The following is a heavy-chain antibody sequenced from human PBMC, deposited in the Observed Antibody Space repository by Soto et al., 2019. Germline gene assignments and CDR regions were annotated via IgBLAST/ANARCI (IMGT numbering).Heavy chain of an antibody. J-gene: IGHJ6*02. D-gene: IGHD3-22*01. CDR2: IIPIFGTA. V-gene: IGHV1-69*01. CDR3: ARDGQDSSGYYYYYYGMDV. Sequence: QVQLVQSGAEVKKPGSSVKVSCKASGGTFSSYAISWVRQAPGQGLEWMGGIIPIFGTANYAQKFQGRVTITADESTSTAYMELSSLISEDTAVYYCARDGQDSSGYYYYYYGMDVWGQGTTVTVSS. CDR1: GGTFSSYA.